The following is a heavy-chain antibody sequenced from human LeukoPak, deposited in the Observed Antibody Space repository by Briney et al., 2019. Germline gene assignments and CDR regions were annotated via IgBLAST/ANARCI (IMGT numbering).Heavy chain of an antibody. D-gene: IGHD4-17*01. CDR3: AKGQRYYGVDY. V-gene: IGHV3-30*18. Sequence: PGRSLRLSCAASGFTFSSYGMHWVRQAPGKGLEWVAVISYDGSNKYYADSVKGRFTISRDNSKNTLYLQMNSLRAEDTAVYYCAKGQRYYGVDYWGQGTLVTVSS. CDR1: GFTFSSYG. J-gene: IGHJ4*02. CDR2: ISYDGSNK.